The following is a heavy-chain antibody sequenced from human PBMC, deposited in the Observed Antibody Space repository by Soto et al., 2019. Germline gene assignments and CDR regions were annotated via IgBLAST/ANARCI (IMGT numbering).Heavy chain of an antibody. CDR2: IYYSGST. V-gene: IGHV4-39*01. CDR1: GCSISSSSYY. CDR3: ARHAAVVLMDYYGMDV. Sequence: PSEILSLTCTVSGCSISSSSYYWGWIRQPPGKGLEWIGSIYYSGSTYYNPSLKSRVTISVDTSKNQFSLKLSSVTAADTAVYYCARHAAVVLMDYYGMDVWGQGTTVTVSS. D-gene: IGHD2-8*01. J-gene: IGHJ6*02.